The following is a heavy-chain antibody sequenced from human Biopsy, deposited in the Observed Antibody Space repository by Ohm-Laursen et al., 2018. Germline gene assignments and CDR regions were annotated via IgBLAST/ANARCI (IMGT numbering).Heavy chain of an antibody. Sequence: SDTLSLTCTVSGGSISSYYWSWIRQPPGKGLEWIGYIYYSGSTNYNPSLKSRVTISIDTSKNQFSLNLSSVTAADTAVYYCARDSRGGHMDTTTITGKNFDFWGQGTLVTVSS. D-gene: IGHD5-12*01. CDR1: GGSISSYY. CDR2: IYYSGST. CDR3: ARDSRGGHMDTTTITGKNFDF. V-gene: IGHV4-59*01. J-gene: IGHJ4*02.